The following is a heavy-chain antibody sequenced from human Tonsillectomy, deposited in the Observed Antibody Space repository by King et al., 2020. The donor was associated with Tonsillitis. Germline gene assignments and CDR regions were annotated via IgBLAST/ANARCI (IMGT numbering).Heavy chain of an antibody. CDR2: SSAYNGNT. V-gene: IGHV1-18*01. J-gene: IGHJ6*02. D-gene: IGHD3-22*01. CDR3: AREIYYYDSSGYPVGYYYGMDV. CDR1: GYTFTSYG. Sequence: LVESGAEVKKPGASVKVSCKASGYTFTSYGISWVRQATGQGIEWMGWSSAYNGNTNYAQKLQGRVTMTTDTSTSTAYMELRSLRSDDTAVYYCAREIYYYDSSGYPVGYYYGMDVWGQGTTVTVSS.